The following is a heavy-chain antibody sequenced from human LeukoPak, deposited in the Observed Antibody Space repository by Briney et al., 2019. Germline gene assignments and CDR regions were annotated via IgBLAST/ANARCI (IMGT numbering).Heavy chain of an antibody. J-gene: IGHJ4*02. CDR1: GFTFDDYA. D-gene: IGHD6-19*01. Sequence: PGRSLRLSCAASGFTFDDYAMHWVRQAPGKGLEWVSGISWNSGNIGYADSVKGRFTISRDNAKNSLYLQMNSLRAEDTALYYCAKGGYSSGWYYSYFDYWGQGTLVTVSS. V-gene: IGHV3-9*01. CDR2: ISWNSGNI. CDR3: AKGGYSSGWYYSYFDY.